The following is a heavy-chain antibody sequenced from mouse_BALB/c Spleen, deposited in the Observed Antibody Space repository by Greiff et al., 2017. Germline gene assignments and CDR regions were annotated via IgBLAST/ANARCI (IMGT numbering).Heavy chain of an antibody. Sequence: EVKLVVSGGGLVQPGGSLRPSCATSGFTFTDYYMSWARPPPGKALEWLGFIRNKANGYTTEYSASVKGRFTISRDNSQSILYLQMNTLSAEDSATYYCARLHYYGSPFDYWGQGATLTVST. CDR3: ARLHYYGSPFDY. CDR1: GFTFTDYY. D-gene: IGHD1-1*01. CDR2: IRNKANGYTT. J-gene: IGHJ2*01. V-gene: IGHV7-3*02.